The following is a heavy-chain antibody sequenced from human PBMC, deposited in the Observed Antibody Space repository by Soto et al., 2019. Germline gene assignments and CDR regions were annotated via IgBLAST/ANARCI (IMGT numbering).Heavy chain of an antibody. D-gene: IGHD3-16*02. CDR3: ARQAPYYDYVWGSYRPSNWFDP. Sequence: SETLSLTCTVSGGSISSYYWSWIRQPPGKGLEWIGYIYYSGSTNYNPSLKSRVTISVDTSKNQFSLKLSSVTAADTAVYYCARQAPYYDYVWGSYRPSNWFDPWGQGTLVTVS. J-gene: IGHJ5*02. CDR2: IYYSGST. V-gene: IGHV4-59*08. CDR1: GGSISSYY.